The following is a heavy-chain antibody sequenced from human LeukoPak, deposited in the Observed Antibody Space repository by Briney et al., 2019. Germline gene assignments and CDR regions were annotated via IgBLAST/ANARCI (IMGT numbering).Heavy chain of an antibody. CDR1: GFTFSSYG. V-gene: IGHV3-33*03. D-gene: IGHD3-22*01. CDR3: AKVMNMIVVASIDS. CDR2: IWYDGSNK. J-gene: IGHJ4*02. Sequence: GGSLRLSCAASGFTFSSYGMHWVRQAPGKGLEWVAVIWYDGSNKYYADSVKGRFSISRDNSKNTLYLHMDSLRAEDTAVYYCAKVMNMIVVASIDSWGQGILVTVS.